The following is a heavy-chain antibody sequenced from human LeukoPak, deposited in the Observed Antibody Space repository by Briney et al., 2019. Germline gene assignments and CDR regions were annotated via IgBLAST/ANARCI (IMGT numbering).Heavy chain of an antibody. CDR1: GGSISSYY. D-gene: IGHD6-19*01. J-gene: IGHJ4*02. V-gene: IGHV4-59*01. CDR3: ASLSVAVAGYYFDY. CDR2: IYYSGST. Sequence: PSETLSLTCTVSGGSISSYYWSWIRQPPGKGLEWIGYIYYSGSTNYNPSLKSRVTISVDTSKNQFSLKLSSVTAADTAVYYCASLSVAVAGYYFDYGGQGTLVTVSS.